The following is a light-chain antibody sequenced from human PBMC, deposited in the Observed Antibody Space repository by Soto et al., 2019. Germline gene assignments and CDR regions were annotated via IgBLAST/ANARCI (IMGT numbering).Light chain of an antibody. J-gene: IGKJ4*01. V-gene: IGKV3-20*01. Sequence: EIVLTQSPGTLSLSPGDRATLSCRASQSVSSSYLAWYQQKPGQAPGLLIYGASSRATGIPDRFSGSGSGTDFILTINRLEPEDFAVYYCQEFASNFGGGTKVDI. CDR1: QSVSSSY. CDR3: QEFASN. CDR2: GAS.